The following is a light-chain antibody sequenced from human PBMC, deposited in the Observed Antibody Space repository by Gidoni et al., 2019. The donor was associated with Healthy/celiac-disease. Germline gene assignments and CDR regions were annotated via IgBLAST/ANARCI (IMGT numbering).Light chain of an antibody. CDR1: QVISSA. CDR2: VAS. CDR3: QQFNSDPFT. V-gene: IGKV1-13*02. Sequence: AIQFTPSPYSLSASVGDRFTITCRAIQVISSALAWYQQKPVKAPKLLIYVASSMESGVPARVIGRVSGTDFTLTNSSLQPEEFATYYCQQFNSDPFTCGQXTRLEIK. J-gene: IGKJ5*01.